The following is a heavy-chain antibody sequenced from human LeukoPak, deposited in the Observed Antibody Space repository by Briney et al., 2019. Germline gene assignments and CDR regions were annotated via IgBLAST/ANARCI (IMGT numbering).Heavy chain of an antibody. D-gene: IGHD6-19*01. V-gene: IGHV4-38-2*02. CDR3: AGEKTRRYSSGAYHI. CDR1: GYSIRSGYQ. CDR2: INYSGRT. Sequence: SETLSLTCSVSGYSIRSGYQWGWIRQAPGKGLEWIGSINYSGRTYDNPSLKSRVTISVDTSKNQFSLKLSSVTAADTAVYYCAGEKTRRYSSGAYHIWGQGTMVTVSS. J-gene: IGHJ3*02.